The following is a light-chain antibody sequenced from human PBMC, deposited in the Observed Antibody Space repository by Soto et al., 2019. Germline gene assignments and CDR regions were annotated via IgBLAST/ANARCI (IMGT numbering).Light chain of an antibody. CDR3: AAWDDSLNGYLL. CDR1: SSNIGTNV. J-gene: IGLJ2*01. Sequence: QSVLTQPPSVSGTPGQRVTISCSGTSSNIGTNVVDWYQQLPGTAPRLLIYTNDRRPSGVPDRFSGSKSGTSASLAISGLQSEDEADYFCAAWDDSLNGYLLFGGGNKLTVL. V-gene: IGLV1-44*01. CDR2: TND.